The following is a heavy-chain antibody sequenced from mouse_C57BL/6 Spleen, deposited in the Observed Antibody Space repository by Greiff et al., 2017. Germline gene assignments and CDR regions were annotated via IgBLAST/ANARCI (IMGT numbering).Heavy chain of an antibody. CDR1: GFTFTDYY. CDR3: ARSSYGAMDY. D-gene: IGHD1-1*01. Sequence: DVQLVESGGGLVQPGGSLSLSCAASGFTFTDYYMSWVRQPPGKALEWLGFIRNKANGYTTEYSASVKGRFTISRDNSQSILYLQMNALRAEDSATYYCARSSYGAMDYWGQGTSVTVSS. CDR2: IRNKANGYTT. V-gene: IGHV7-3*01. J-gene: IGHJ4*01.